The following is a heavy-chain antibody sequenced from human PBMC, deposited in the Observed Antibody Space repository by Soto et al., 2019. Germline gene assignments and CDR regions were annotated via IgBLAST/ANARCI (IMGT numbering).Heavy chain of an antibody. V-gene: IGHV3-30*04. Sequence: PGGSLRLSCAASELPFTDYSMHWVRQTADKGLEWVAFISHDGSDTFYADSVKGRFTISRDNSKNTLFLHMSNLRAEDTAMYYCTIVRVADSALDHWGQGTLVTVSS. J-gene: IGHJ4*02. CDR1: ELPFTDYS. CDR3: TIVRVADSALDH. D-gene: IGHD3-10*02. CDR2: ISHDGSDT.